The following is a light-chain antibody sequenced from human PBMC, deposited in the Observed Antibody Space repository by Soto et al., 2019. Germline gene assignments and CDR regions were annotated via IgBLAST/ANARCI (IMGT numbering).Light chain of an antibody. J-gene: IGKJ2*01. Sequence: EIVMTQSPATLSLSPGERATLSCRASQSVTSNFAWYHQKPGQAPRLLIYGASTRATGIPARFSGSGSGTEFTLTISSLQSEDSVVYYCQQYHNWPPFTFGQGTKVDIK. CDR1: QSVTSN. CDR2: GAS. CDR3: QQYHNWPPFT. V-gene: IGKV3-15*01.